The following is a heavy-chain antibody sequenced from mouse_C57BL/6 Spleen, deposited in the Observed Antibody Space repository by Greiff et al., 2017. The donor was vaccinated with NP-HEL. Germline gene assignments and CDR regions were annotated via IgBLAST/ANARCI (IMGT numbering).Heavy chain of an antibody. D-gene: IGHD6-1*01. V-gene: IGHV5-16*01. J-gene: IGHJ1*03. CDR2: INYDGSST. CDR1: GFTFSDYY. CDR3: ARASYGYFDV. Sequence: EVQRVESEGGLVQPGNSMKLSCTASGFTFSDYYMAWVRQVPEKGLEWVANINYDGSSTYYLDSLKSRFIISRDNAKNMLYLQMSSLKSEDTATYYCARASYGYFDVWGTGTTVTVSS.